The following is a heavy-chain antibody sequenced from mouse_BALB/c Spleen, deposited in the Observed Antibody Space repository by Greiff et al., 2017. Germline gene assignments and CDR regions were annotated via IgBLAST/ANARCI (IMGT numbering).Heavy chain of an antibody. J-gene: IGHJ2*01. Sequence: EVQLQQSGAELVKPGASVKLSCTASGFNIKDTYMHWVKQRPEQGLEWIGRIDPANGNTKYDPKFQGKATITADTSSNTAYLQLSSLTSEDTAVYYCASPFYYGSSYNFDYWGQGTTLTVSS. CDR1: GFNIKDTY. CDR3: ASPFYYGSSYNFDY. V-gene: IGHV14-3*02. D-gene: IGHD1-1*01. CDR2: IDPANGNT.